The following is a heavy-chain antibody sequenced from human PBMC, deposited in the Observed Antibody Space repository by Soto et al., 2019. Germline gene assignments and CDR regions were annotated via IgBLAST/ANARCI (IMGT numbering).Heavy chain of an antibody. J-gene: IGHJ6*02. D-gene: IGHD3-9*01. CDR1: GGSFSGYY. CDR3: ARGGLRYFDWSPNRNYYYYYGMDV. CDR2: INHSGST. Sequence: TSETLSLTCAVYGGSFSGYYWSWIRQPPGKGLEWIGEINHSGSTNYNPSLKSRVTISVDTSKNQFSLKLSSVTAADTAVYYCARGGLRYFDWSPNRNYYYYYGMDVWGQGTTVPVSS. V-gene: IGHV4-34*01.